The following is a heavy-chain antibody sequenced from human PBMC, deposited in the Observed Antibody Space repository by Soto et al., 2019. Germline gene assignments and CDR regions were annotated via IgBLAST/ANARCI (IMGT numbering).Heavy chain of an antibody. V-gene: IGHV4-4*07. CDR2: IYPSGRA. CDR3: ARDYDLNTAADNSYFDL. Sequence: QVQLQESGPRLVTPSETLTLTCSVSGGSITNHYWGWIRQPPGKGLEFIGRIYPSGRAHYNLSLQDRVTMSVDTSKNQCSLKVNSVTAADTAIYYCARDYDLNTAADNSYFDLWGRGILVTVSS. J-gene: IGHJ2*01. CDR1: GGSITNHY. D-gene: IGHD3-16*01.